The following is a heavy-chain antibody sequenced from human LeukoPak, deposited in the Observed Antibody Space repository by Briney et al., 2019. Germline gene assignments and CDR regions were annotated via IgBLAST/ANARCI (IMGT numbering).Heavy chain of an antibody. J-gene: IGHJ4*02. V-gene: IGHV4-59*08. Sequence: ETLSLTCTVSGGSIGFYYWSWIRQAPGKTLEWIGYVYYSGSTTYNPSLKSRLTMSVDTSKNQFSLRLSSVTAADTAVYYCARHLGSSSWYLFDYWGQGTLVTVSS. D-gene: IGHD6-13*01. CDR3: ARHLGSSSWYLFDY. CDR2: VYYSGST. CDR1: GGSIGFYY.